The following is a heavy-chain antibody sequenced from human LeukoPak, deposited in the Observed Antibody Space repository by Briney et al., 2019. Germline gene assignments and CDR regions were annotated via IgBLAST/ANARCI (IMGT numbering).Heavy chain of an antibody. D-gene: IGHD6-19*01. J-gene: IGHJ4*02. V-gene: IGHV3-7*05. Sequence: GGSLRLSCAASGFTLSNYWMSWVRQAPGKWLEWVANIKQDGSEKYYVDSVKGRFTVSRDNAKNSLYLQMNSLRAEDTAVYYCARSSSSGYYLYFDYWGQGTLVTVSS. CDR2: IKQDGSEK. CDR3: ARSSSSGYYLYFDY. CDR1: GFTLSNYW.